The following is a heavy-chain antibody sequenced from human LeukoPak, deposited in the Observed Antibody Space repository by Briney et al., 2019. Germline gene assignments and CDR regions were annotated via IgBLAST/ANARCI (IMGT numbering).Heavy chain of an antibody. CDR1: GGSISNYY. V-gene: IGHV4-59*12. CDR2: VYYSGST. CDR3: ARVYRDYYGSGSPFDY. D-gene: IGHD3-10*01. J-gene: IGHJ4*02. Sequence: PSETLSLTCTVSGGSISNYYWSWIRQPPGKGLDWIGCVYYSGSTYYNPSLKSRVTISVDTSKNQFSLKLSFVTAADTAVYYCARVYRDYYGSGSPFDYWGQGTLATVSS.